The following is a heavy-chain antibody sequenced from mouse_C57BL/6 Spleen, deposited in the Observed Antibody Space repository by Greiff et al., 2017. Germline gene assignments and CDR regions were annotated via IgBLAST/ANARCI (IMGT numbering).Heavy chain of an antibody. D-gene: IGHD2-3*01. CDR1: GYTFTDYE. J-gene: IGHJ2*01. V-gene: IGHV1-15*01. CDR2: IDPETGGT. Sequence: QVQLQQSGAELVRPGASVTLSCKASGYTFTDYEMHWVKQTPVHGLEWIGAIDPETGGTAYNQKVKGKAILTADKSSSTAYMELRSLTSEDSAVYCGTRKGGYYHYLDDWGQGTTLTVSS. CDR3: TRKGGYYHYLDD.